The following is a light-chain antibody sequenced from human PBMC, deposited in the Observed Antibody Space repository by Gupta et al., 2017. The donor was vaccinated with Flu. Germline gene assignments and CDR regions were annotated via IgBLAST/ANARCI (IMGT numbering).Light chain of an antibody. CDR3: QQRDNWRGLT. Sequence: TLSSSPGERATLAARASQSISMYLRWYQRRPGQAPRLLIKDASKRATGIPAKFSGSGSGTDFTLTISSLEPEDSAVYYCQQRDNWRGLTFGGGTKVEI. J-gene: IGKJ4*01. CDR2: DAS. V-gene: IGKV3-11*01. CDR1: QSISMY.